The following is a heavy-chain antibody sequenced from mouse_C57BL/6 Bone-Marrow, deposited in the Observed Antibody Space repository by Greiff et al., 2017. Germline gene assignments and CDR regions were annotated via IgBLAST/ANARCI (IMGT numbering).Heavy chain of an antibody. V-gene: IGHV1-80*01. Sequence: QVQLKESGAELVKPGASVKISCKASGYAFSSYWMNWVKQRPGKGLEWIGQIYPGDGDTNYNGKFKGKATLTADKSSSTAYMQLSSLTSEDSAVYICARGDYYDCLYFDDWGQGTTLTVSS. CDR2: IYPGDGDT. CDR1: GYAFSSYW. D-gene: IGHD2-4*01. J-gene: IGHJ2*01. CDR3: ARGDYYDCLYFDD.